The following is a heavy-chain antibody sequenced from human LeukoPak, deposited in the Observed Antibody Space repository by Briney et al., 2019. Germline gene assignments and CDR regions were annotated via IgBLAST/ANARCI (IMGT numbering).Heavy chain of an antibody. J-gene: IGHJ4*02. CDR1: GFTFGSYA. Sequence: GESLRLSCAASGFTFGSYAMSWVRQAPGQGLEWVSGVTGSGAGTYYADSVKGRFTISRDNSKNTLYLQINSLRADDTAVYYCARALVGATTADYWGQGTLVTVSS. D-gene: IGHD1-26*01. CDR3: ARALVGATTADY. CDR2: VTGSGAGT. V-gene: IGHV3-23*01.